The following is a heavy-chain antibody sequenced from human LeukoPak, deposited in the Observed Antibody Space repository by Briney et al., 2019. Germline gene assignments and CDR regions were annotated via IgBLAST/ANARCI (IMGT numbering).Heavy chain of an antibody. V-gene: IGHV3-30*02. CDR1: GFTFSTFG. J-gene: IGHJ4*02. CDR3: AKRIVVAEKFDS. D-gene: IGHD6-19*01. CDR2: IRYDGGIQ. Sequence: GGSLRLSCAASGFTFSTFGMHWVRQAPGKGLEWVAFIRYDGGIQYYADSVKGRFTISRDNSKNTLYLQMNSLRAEDTAIYYCAKRIVVAEKFDSWGQGTLVTVSS.